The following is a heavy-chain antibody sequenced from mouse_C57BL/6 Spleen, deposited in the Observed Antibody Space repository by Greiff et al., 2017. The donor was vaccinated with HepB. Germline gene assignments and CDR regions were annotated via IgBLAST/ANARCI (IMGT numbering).Heavy chain of an antibody. J-gene: IGHJ2*01. CDR3: ASPIPPCSNYDFDY. CDR2: IYPGDGDT. V-gene: IGHV1-82*01. D-gene: IGHD2-5*01. Sequence: QVQLKQSGPELVKPGASVKISCKASGYAFSSSWMNWVKQRPGKGLEWIGRIYPGDGDTNYNGKFKGKATLTADKSSSTAYMQLSSLTSEDSAVYFCASPIPPCSNYDFDYWGQGTTLTVSS. CDR1: GYAFSSSW.